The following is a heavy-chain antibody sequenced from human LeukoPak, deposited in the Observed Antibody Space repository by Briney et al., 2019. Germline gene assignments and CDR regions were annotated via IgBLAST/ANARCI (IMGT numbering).Heavy chain of an antibody. CDR2: IYPGGSDT. CDR1: GYSFTSYW. D-gene: IGHD2-2*02. CDR3: ARFLGYCTSSSCYRGDIDY. Sequence: GESLKISCKTSGYSFTSYWIGWVRQMPGKGLEWMGIIYPGGSDTQYSPSFQGQITISADKSISTAYLQWSSLKASDTAMYYCARFLGYCTSSSCYRGDIDYWGQGTLVTVSS. V-gene: IGHV5-51*01. J-gene: IGHJ4*02.